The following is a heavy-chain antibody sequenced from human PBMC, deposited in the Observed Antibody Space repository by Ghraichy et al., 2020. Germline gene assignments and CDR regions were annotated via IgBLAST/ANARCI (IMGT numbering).Heavy chain of an antibody. CDR2: FSGGRI. Sequence: GGSLRLSCAASGLTFSTYAMTWVRQAPGKGLEWVSTFSGGRIDYADSVKGRFTFSRDIFKNTLHLQMNNLRAEDTAVYYCAKGKGDRGSFDIWGQGTMVTVSS. J-gene: IGHJ3*02. D-gene: IGHD3-10*01. V-gene: IGHV3-23*01. CDR1: GLTFSTYA. CDR3: AKGKGDRGSFDI.